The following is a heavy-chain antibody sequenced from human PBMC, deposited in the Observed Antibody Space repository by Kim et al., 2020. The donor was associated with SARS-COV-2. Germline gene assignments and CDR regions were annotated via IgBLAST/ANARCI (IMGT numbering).Heavy chain of an antibody. V-gene: IGHV3-7*03. Sequence: GGSLRLSCAASGFVFKTYWMSWVRQAPGKGLEWVANIKQDGSERYYVDSVKGRFTISRDNAKNSLYLQMSSLRAEDTAVYYCAREPSAYDFDNAFDIWGQGTMVTVSS. D-gene: IGHD3-3*01. J-gene: IGHJ3*02. CDR3: AREPSAYDFDNAFDI. CDR1: GFVFKTYW. CDR2: IKQDGSER.